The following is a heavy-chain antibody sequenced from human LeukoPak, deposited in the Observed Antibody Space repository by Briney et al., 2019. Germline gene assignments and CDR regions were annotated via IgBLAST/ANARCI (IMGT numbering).Heavy chain of an antibody. CDR3: ASSYSSGWYYSY. J-gene: IGHJ4*02. V-gene: IGHV3-7*01. CDR2: IKQEGSEK. Sequence: GGSLRLSCAASGFTFSSYWMSWVRQAPGKGLEWVANIKQEGSEKYYVDSVNGRFSISRDNAKHTPYLQMNSPRAEDTAVDCCASSYSSGWYYSYWGQGTLVTASS. D-gene: IGHD6-19*01. CDR1: GFTFSSYW.